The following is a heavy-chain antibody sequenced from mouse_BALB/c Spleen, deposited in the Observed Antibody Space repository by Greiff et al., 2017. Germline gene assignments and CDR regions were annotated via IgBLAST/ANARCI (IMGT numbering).Heavy chain of an antibody. CDR3: VRPSTYYDYGAWFAY. CDR2: IRSKSNNYAT. Sequence: DVQLVESGGGLVQPKGSLKLSCAASGFTFNTYAMNWVRQAPGKGLEWVARIRSKSNNYATYYADSVKDRFTISRDDSQSMLYLQMNNLKTEDTAMYYCVRPSTYYDYGAWFAYWGQGTLVTVSA. CDR1: GFTFNTYA. V-gene: IGHV10-1*02. J-gene: IGHJ3*01. D-gene: IGHD2-4*01.